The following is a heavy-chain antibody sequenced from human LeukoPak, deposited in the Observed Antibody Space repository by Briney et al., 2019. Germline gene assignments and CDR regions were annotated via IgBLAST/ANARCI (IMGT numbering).Heavy chain of an antibody. Sequence: GGSLRLSCAASGFTFSDYHMSWIRQAPGKGLEWVSYISSSGSTIYYADSVKGRFTISRDNAKNSLYPQMNSLRAEDTAVYYCARAPLKGDYEDYWGQGTLVTVSS. J-gene: IGHJ4*02. V-gene: IGHV3-11*01. D-gene: IGHD4-17*01. CDR2: ISSSGSTI. CDR3: ARAPLKGDYEDY. CDR1: GFTFSDYH.